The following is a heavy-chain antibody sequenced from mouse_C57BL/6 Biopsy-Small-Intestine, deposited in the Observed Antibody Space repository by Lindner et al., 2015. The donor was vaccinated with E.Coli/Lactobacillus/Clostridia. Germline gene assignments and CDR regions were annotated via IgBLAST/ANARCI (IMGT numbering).Heavy chain of an antibody. CDR3: ASFYSNYPVAWFAY. J-gene: IGHJ3*01. D-gene: IGHD2-5*01. Sequence: VQLQESGPELVKPGASVKISCKASGYAFSNSWMNWVKQRPGKGLEWIGRIYPGDGDTNYNGKFKGKAALTADKSSSTAYMQLSSLTSEDSAVYFCASFYSNYPVAWFAYWGQGTLVTVSA. CDR1: GYAFSNSW. V-gene: IGHV1-82*01. CDR2: IYPGDGDT.